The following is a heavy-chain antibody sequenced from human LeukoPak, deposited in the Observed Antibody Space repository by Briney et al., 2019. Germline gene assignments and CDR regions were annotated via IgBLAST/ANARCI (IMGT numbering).Heavy chain of an antibody. CDR3: AKERDYRVSTSCDY. CDR1: GFTFSSYA. D-gene: IGHD3-10*01. J-gene: IGHJ4*02. V-gene: IGHV3-30-3*01. CDR2: ISYDGSNK. Sequence: GGSLRLSCAASGFTFSSYAMHWVRQAPGKGLEWVAVISYDGSNKYYADSVKGRFTISRDNSKNTLYLQMNSLRAEDTAVYYCAKERDYRVSTSCDYWGQGTQVTVSS.